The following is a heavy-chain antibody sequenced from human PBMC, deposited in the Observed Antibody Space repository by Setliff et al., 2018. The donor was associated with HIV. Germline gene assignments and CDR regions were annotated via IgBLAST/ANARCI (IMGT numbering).Heavy chain of an antibody. CDR2: IFHSAAT. CDR3: ARRGAYGYDYFDY. D-gene: IGHD5-12*01. CDR1: GYSISSGYY. Sequence: PSETLSLTCAVSGYSISSGYYWGWIRQPPGKGLEWIGSIFHSAATNYNPSLKSRVTRSIDTSKNQFSLKLTSVTAADTAVYYCARRGAYGYDYFDYWGPGILVTVSS. J-gene: IGHJ4*02. V-gene: IGHV4-38-2*01.